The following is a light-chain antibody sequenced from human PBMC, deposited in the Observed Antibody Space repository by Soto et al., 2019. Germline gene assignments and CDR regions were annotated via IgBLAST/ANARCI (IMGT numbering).Light chain of an antibody. J-gene: IGKJ3*01. V-gene: IGKV1-12*01. Sequence: DIQMTQSPSSVSASVGDTVTITCRASQDILSWLAWYQQKPGEAPRLLIYASSNLQSGVPSRFSGSRSGTDFTLTISSLQPEDFATYYCQQANTFPITFGPGTRLAIK. CDR3: QQANTFPIT. CDR1: QDILSW. CDR2: ASS.